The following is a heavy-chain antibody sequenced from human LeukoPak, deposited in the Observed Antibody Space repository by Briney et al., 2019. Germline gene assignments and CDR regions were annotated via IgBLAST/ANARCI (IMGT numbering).Heavy chain of an antibody. D-gene: IGHD3-22*01. CDR2: IYYSGST. V-gene: IGHV4-31*03. CDR1: GGSISSGGYY. CDR3: AIGYDSSGYSRFDY. Sequence: SQTLSLTCTVSGGSISSGGYYWSWTRQHPGKGLEWIGYIYYSGSTYYNPSLKSRVTISVDTSKNQFSLKLSSVTAADTAVYYCAIGYDSSGYSRFDYWGQGTLVTVSS. J-gene: IGHJ4*02.